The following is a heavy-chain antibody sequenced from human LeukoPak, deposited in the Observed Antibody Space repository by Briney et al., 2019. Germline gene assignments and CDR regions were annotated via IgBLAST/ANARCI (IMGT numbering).Heavy chain of an antibody. V-gene: IGHV3-7*03. Sequence: GESLRLSCAASGFPFNTFWMSWVRQAPGKGLEWVANIKADGSETFCVDSVKGRFTISKDNAKNSLYLQMNSLRAEDTALYHCARDNYYGSGSYSWFDPWGQGTLVTVSS. CDR2: IKADGSET. CDR1: GFPFNTFW. D-gene: IGHD3-10*01. CDR3: ARDNYYGSGSYSWFDP. J-gene: IGHJ5*02.